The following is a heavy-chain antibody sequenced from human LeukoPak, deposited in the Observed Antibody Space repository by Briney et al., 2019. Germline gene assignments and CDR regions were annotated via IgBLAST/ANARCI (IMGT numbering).Heavy chain of an antibody. CDR2: IYYSGST. J-gene: IGHJ4*02. Sequence: SETLSLTCTVSGGSISSYYWSWIRQPPGKGLEWIRYIYYSGSTNYNPSLKSRVTISVDTSKNQFSLKLSSVTAADTAVYYCARDRGYDSPFDYWGQGTLVTVSS. D-gene: IGHD5-12*01. CDR3: ARDRGYDSPFDY. V-gene: IGHV4-59*01. CDR1: GGSISSYY.